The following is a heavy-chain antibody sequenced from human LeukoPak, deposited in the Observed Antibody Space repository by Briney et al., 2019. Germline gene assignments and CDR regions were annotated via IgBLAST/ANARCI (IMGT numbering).Heavy chain of an antibody. CDR2: INPNSGGT. D-gene: IGHD7-27*01. V-gene: IGHV1-2*02. Sequence: GASVKVSCKASGYTFTGNHMHWVRQAPGQGLEWMGWINPNSGGTNYAQKFQGRVTMTRDTSISTTYVELSSLTSDDTAVYYCAIQPWGSGNNWYFDLWGRGTLVTVSS. J-gene: IGHJ2*01. CDR1: GYTFTGNH. CDR3: AIQPWGSGNNWYFDL.